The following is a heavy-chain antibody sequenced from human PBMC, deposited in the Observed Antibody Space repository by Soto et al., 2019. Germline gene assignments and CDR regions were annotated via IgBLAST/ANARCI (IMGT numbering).Heavy chain of an antibody. D-gene: IGHD3-9*01. CDR3: ARLGGRYYVFLTGDHPFYFKDV. CDR2: IYPGDSDT. Sequence: PGESLKISCKGSGYSFTSYWIGWVRQMPGKGLEWMGIIYPGDSDTRYSPSFQGQVTISADKSISTAYLQWSSLKASDTAMYYCARLGGRYYVFLTGDHPFYFKDVWGKGTTVTGS. V-gene: IGHV5-51*01. CDR1: GYSFTSYW. J-gene: IGHJ6*03.